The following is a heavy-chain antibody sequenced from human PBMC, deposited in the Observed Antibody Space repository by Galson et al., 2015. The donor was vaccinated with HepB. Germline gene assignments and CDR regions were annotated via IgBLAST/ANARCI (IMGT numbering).Heavy chain of an antibody. V-gene: IGHV1-69*13. J-gene: IGHJ4*02. CDR1: GGTFSSYA. Sequence: SVKVSCKASGGTFSSYAISWVRQAPGQGLEWMGGIIPIFGTANYAQKFQGRVTITADESTSTAYVELSSLRSEDTAVYYCARARYCSSTSCYTELDYWGQGTLVTVSS. D-gene: IGHD2-2*02. CDR2: IIPIFGTA. CDR3: ARARYCSSTSCYTELDY.